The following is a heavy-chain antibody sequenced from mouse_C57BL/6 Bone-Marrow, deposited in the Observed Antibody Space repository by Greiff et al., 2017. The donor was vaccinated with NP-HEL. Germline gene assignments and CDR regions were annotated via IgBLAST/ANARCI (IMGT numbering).Heavy chain of an antibody. D-gene: IGHD3-3*01. CDR3: ATGTRTGGWFAY. V-gene: IGHV1-74*01. CDR1: GYTFTSYW. J-gene: IGHJ3*01. Sequence: VQLQQPGAELVKPGASVKVSCKASGYTFTSYWMHWVKQRPGQGLEWIGRIHPSDSDTNYNQKFKGKATLTVDKSSSTAYMQLSSLTSEDSAVYYCATGTRTGGWFAYWGQGTLVTVSA. CDR2: IHPSDSDT.